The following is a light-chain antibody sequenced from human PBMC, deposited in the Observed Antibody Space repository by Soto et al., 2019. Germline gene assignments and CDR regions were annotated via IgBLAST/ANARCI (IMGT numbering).Light chain of an antibody. V-gene: IGKV3D-20*01. J-gene: IGKJ4*01. CDR2: DAS. CDR1: QSVSSSC. Sequence: EIVLTQSPATLSLSPGERATLSCGASQSVSSSCLAWYQQKPGLAPRLLIYDASSRATGIPDRFSGSGSGTDFTLTISRLEPEDFAVYYCQQYGSSPLTFGGGTKVDIK. CDR3: QQYGSSPLT.